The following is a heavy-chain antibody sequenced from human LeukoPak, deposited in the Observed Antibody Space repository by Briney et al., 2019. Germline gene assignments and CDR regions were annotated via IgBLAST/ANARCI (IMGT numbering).Heavy chain of an antibody. D-gene: IGHD5-18*01. Sequence: GGSLRLSCAASGFTFSSYSMNWVRQAPGKVLEWVSSISSSSSYIYYADSVKGRFTISRDNAKNSLYLQMNSLRAEDTAVYYCARDRGYSYGHDYWGQGTLVTVSS. CDR2: ISSSSSYI. CDR3: ARDRGYSYGHDY. CDR1: GFTFSSYS. J-gene: IGHJ4*02. V-gene: IGHV3-21*01.